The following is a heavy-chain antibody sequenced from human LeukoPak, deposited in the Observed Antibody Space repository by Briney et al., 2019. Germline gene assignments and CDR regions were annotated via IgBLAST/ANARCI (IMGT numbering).Heavy chain of an antibody. V-gene: IGHV4-34*01. Sequence: TSSETLSLTCAVYGGSFSGYYWSWIRQPPGKGLEWIGEINHSGSTNYNPALKSRDTISVDTSKNQFSLKLSSVTAADTAVYYCARHGTYYYDSSGYSRGGYYYYMDVWGKGTTVTISS. D-gene: IGHD3-22*01. CDR3: ARHGTYYYDSSGYSRGGYYYYMDV. CDR1: GGSFSGYY. J-gene: IGHJ6*03. CDR2: INHSGST.